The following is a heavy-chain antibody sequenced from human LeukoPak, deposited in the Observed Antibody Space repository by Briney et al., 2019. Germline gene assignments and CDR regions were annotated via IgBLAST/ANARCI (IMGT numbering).Heavy chain of an antibody. V-gene: IGHV4-59*01. CDR1: GGSISSYY. J-gene: IGHJ4*02. CDR2: IYYSGST. Sequence: SETLSLTCTVSGGSISSYYWSWIRQPPGKGLEWIGYIYYSGSTNYNPSLKSRVTVSVDTSKNQFSLKLSSVTAADTAVYYCARDLNYWGQGTLVTVSS. CDR3: ARDLNY.